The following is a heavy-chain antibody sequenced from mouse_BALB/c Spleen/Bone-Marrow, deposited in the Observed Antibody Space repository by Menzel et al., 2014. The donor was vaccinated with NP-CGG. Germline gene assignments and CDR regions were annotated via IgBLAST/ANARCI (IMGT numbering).Heavy chain of an antibody. Sequence: EVHLVESGGGLVKPGGSLKLSCAASEFTFSDFYMFWVRQTPERRLEWVATISDGVSYTYYPDSVKGRFTISRDNARNNLYLQMSSLKSEDTAMYYCARAPPYDFNTMDNWGRGTSVTVSS. CDR3: ARAPPYDFNTMDN. D-gene: IGHD2-13*01. V-gene: IGHV5-4*02. CDR2: ISDGVSYT. J-gene: IGHJ4*01. CDR1: EFTFSDFY.